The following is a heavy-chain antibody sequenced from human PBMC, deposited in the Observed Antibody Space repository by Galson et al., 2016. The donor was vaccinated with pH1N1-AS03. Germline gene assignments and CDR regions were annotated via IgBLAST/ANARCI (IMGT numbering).Heavy chain of an antibody. CDR2: VYHTGST. D-gene: IGHD6-25*01. Sequence: TLSLTCAVSGGSISSSDWWSWVRQPPGKGLEWIGEVYHTGSTNYNPSLKSRVIISVDKSKNQFSLNLTSVTAADTAVYYCARERWQRHDSGYYGMDVWGRGTTVTVSS. J-gene: IGHJ6*02. V-gene: IGHV4-4*02. CDR3: ARERWQRHDSGYYGMDV. CDR1: GGSISSSDW.